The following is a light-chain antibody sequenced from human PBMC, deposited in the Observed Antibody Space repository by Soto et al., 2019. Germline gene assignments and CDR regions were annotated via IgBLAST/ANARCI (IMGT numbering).Light chain of an antibody. J-gene: IGKJ1*01. Sequence: AIRMTQSPSSFSASTGDRVSITCRATQDIGTYLAWYQQIPGKAPKLLIYDASTLQTGVPSRFRGSGSGTDFTLTISYLKSEDFGTYYCQQFYNYPRTFGQGTKVDI. CDR3: QQFYNYPRT. CDR1: QDIGTY. V-gene: IGKV1-8*01. CDR2: DAS.